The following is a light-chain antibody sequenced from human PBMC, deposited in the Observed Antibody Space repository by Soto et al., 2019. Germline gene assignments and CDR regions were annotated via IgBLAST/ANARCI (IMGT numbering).Light chain of an antibody. Sequence: QSALTQPASVSGSPGQSITISCTGTSSDVGGYNYVSWYQQHPGKAPKLMIYEVSVRTSGVSNRFSGSKSGNTASLTISGLQAEDEADYYCSAHSPGGTLQIFGRGTKLTVL. J-gene: IGLJ1*01. CDR2: EVS. V-gene: IGLV2-14*01. CDR1: SSDVGGYNY. CDR3: SAHSPGGTLQI.